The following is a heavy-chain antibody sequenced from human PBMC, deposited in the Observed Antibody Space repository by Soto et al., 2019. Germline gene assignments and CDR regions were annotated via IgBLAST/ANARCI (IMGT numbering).Heavy chain of an antibody. CDR2: ISGSGGST. D-gene: IGHD6-13*01. CDR3: AKEDYRSSWFLEYCFDS. J-gene: IGHJ4*02. CDR1: GFTFTTYA. V-gene: IGHV3-23*01. Sequence: GGSLRLSCAASGFTFTTYAMSWVRQAPGKGLEWVSGISGSGGSTYYADSVKGRFTISRDKSQNTLYLQMNSLRAEDTALYYCAKEDYRSSWFLEYCFDSWGQGTLVTVSS.